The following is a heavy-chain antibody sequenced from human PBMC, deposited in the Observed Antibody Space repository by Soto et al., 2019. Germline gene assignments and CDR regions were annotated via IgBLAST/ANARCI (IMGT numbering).Heavy chain of an antibody. D-gene: IGHD3-22*01. J-gene: IGHJ4*02. CDR3: AKERAHYDSSGKKDY. V-gene: IGHV3-30*18. CDR1: GFTFSSYG. CDR2: ISYDGSNK. Sequence: GGSLRLSCAASGFTFSSYGMHWVRQAPGKGLEWVAVISYDGSNKYYADSVKGRFTISRDNSKNTLYLQLKSMRAEDTAVYYCAKERAHYDSSGKKDYWGQGTLVTVSS.